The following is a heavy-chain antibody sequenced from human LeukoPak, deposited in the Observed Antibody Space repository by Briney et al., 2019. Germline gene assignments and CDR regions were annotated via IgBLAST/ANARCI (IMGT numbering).Heavy chain of an antibody. Sequence: GASVKVSCTASGYTFTSYYMHWVRQAPGQGLEWMGIINPSGGSTSYAQKFQGRVTITADESTSTAYMELSSLRSEDTAVYYCARDRRISIAAAGTRFHYFDYWGQGTLVTVSS. V-gene: IGHV1-46*01. CDR1: GYTFTSYY. D-gene: IGHD6-13*01. CDR2: INPSGGST. J-gene: IGHJ4*02. CDR3: ARDRRISIAAAGTRFHYFDY.